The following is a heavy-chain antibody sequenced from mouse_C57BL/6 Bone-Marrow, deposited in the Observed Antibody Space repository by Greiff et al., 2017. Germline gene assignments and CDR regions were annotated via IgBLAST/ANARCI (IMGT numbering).Heavy chain of an antibody. J-gene: IGHJ1*03. D-gene: IGHD2-5*01. Sequence: EVQLQQSGAELVRPGASVKLSCTASGFNIKDYYMHWVKQRPEQGLEWIGRIDPEDGDTEYAPKFQGKATMTADTSSNTAYLQLSSLTSEDTAVYYCTTAYYSNYDYFDVWGTGTTVTVSS. CDR3: TTAYYSNYDYFDV. V-gene: IGHV14-1*01. CDR2: IDPEDGDT. CDR1: GFNIKDYY.